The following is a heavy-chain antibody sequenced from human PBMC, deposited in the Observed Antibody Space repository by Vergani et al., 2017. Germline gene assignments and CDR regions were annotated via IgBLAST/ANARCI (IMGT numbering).Heavy chain of an antibody. V-gene: IGHV3-21*04. J-gene: IGHJ4*02. CDR2: ISSSSSYI. Sequence: EVQLVESGGGLVKPGGSLRLSCAASGFTFSSYSMNWVRQAPGKGLEWVSSISSSSSYIYYADSVKGRFTISRDNAKNSLYLQMNSLRAEDTAVYYCAKLGVVSGWYVIDYWGQGTLVTVSS. CDR1: GFTFSSYS. CDR3: AKLGVVSGWYVIDY. D-gene: IGHD6-19*01.